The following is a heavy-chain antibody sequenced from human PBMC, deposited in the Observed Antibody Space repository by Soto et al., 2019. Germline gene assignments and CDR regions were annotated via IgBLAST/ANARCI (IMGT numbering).Heavy chain of an antibody. J-gene: IGHJ6*01. CDR2: IYSDNNT. V-gene: IGHV3-53*01. CDR1: GFTVSSDS. CDR3: ARHYSAMGV. Sequence: PGGSLRLSCAASGFTVSSDSMTWVRQAPGKGLEWISIIYSDNNTDYADSVKGRFSISRDTSKNILYLQMNILRAEDTAEYYCARHYSAMGVWGQGTTVTVSS.